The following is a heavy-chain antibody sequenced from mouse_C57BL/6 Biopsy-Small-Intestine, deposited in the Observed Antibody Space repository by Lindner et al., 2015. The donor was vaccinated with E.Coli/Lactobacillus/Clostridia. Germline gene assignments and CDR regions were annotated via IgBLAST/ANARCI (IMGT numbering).Heavy chain of an antibody. D-gene: IGHD2-5*01. Sequence: VQLQESGAELARPGASVKLSCKASGYTFTSYGISWVKQRTGQGLEWIGWIYPGSGNTKYNEKFKGKATLTADKSSSTAYMELRSLTSEDSAVYFCARGDYSNYYAMDYWGQGTSVTVSS. CDR3: ARGDYSNYYAMDY. CDR1: GYTFTSYG. V-gene: IGHV1-81*01. CDR2: IYPGSGNT. J-gene: IGHJ4*01.